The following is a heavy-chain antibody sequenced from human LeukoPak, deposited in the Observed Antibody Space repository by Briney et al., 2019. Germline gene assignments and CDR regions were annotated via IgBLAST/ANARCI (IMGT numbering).Heavy chain of an antibody. V-gene: IGHV4-31*03. CDR1: RGSVSSGAYS. J-gene: IGHJ4*02. D-gene: IGHD6-6*01. Sequence: SETLSLTCTVSRGSVSSGAYSWSWIRQHPGKGLEWPGYIYHSGSTYYNPSLESRISISLDTSKNQFSLKLSSVTAADTAVYYCARSSSSPRLDYWGQGTLVTVSS. CDR2: IYHSGST. CDR3: ARSSSSPRLDY.